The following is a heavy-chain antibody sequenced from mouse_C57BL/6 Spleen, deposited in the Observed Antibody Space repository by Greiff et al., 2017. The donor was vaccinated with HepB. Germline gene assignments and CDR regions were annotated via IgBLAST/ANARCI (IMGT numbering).Heavy chain of an antibody. V-gene: IGHV1-55*01. D-gene: IGHD2-3*01. CDR1: GYTFTSYW. CDR2: IYPGSGST. CDR3: ARYPDGYYDWYFDV. Sequence: VQLQQPGAELVKPGASVKMSCKASGYTFTSYWITWVKQRPGQGLEWIGDIYPGSGSTNYNEKFKSKATLTVDTSSSTAYMQLSSLTSEDSAVYYSARYPDGYYDWYFDVWGTGTTVTVSS. J-gene: IGHJ1*03.